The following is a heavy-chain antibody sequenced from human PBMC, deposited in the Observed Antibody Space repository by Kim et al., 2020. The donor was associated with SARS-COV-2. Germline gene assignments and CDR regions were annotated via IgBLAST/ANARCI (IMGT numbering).Heavy chain of an antibody. CDR1: GYSFTSYW. Sequence: GESLKISCKGSGYSFTSYWIGWVRQMPGKGLEWMGIIYPGDSDTRYSPSFQGQVTISADKSISTAYLQWSSLKASDTAMYYCARSAGPGIAVAGIPDYWGQGTLVTVSS. D-gene: IGHD6-19*01. V-gene: IGHV5-51*01. CDR2: IYPGDSDT. CDR3: ARSAGPGIAVAGIPDY. J-gene: IGHJ4*02.